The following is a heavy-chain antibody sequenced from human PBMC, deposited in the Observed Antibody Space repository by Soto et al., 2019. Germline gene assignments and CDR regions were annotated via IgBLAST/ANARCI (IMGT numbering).Heavy chain of an antibody. CDR3: AGGGVRGVIARTRDYYGMDV. CDR1: GYSFASYW. CDR2: IYPGDSDT. V-gene: IGHV5-51*01. J-gene: IGHJ6*02. Sequence: PGESLKISCKGSGYSFASYWIGGVRQMPGKGLEWMGIIYPGDSDTRYSPSLQGQVTISADKSISTAYLQWSSLKDSDTAMYYCAGGGVRGVIARTRDYYGMDVWGQGTTVTVS. D-gene: IGHD3-10*01.